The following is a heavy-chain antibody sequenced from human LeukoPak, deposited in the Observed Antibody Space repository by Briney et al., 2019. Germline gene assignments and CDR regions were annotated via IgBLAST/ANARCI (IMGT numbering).Heavy chain of an antibody. CDR2: IYYSGST. J-gene: IGHJ4*02. V-gene: IGHV4-31*03. Sequence: SETLSLTCTVSGGSISSGGYYWSWIRHHPGKGLEWIGYIYYSGSTYYNPSLKSRVTISADTSKNQFSLKLSSVTAADTAVHYCARDSGASSTNHHLDYWGQGTLVTVSS. CDR1: GGSISSGGYY. D-gene: IGHD2-2*01. CDR3: ARDSGASSTNHHLDY.